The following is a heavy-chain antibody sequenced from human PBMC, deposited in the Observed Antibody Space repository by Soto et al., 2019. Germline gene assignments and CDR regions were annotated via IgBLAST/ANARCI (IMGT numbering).Heavy chain of an antibody. CDR3: ASGASPLIDY. V-gene: IGHV1-3*01. D-gene: IGHD1-26*01. J-gene: IGHJ4*02. Sequence: GASVKVSSKASRYSFTSYSMHWVHQAPGQRLEWMGWINAGNGNTKYSQKFQGRVTITRDTSASTAYMELSSLRSEDTAVYYRASGASPLIDYWGKGTLVTVSS. CDR1: RYSFTSYS. CDR2: INAGNGNT.